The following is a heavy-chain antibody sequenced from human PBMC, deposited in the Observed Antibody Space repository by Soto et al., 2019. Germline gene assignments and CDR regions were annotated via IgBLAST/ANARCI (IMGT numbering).Heavy chain of an antibody. CDR3: ARGGYSMDV. CDR2: IYYRSKWYN. J-gene: IGHJ6*02. Sequence: SQTLSLTCAISGDTVSSNSAAWTWIRQSPSRGLEWLGKIYYRSKWYNEYAVSVKSRISINADTSKNQFSLQLDSVTPEDTAVYYCARGGYSMDVWGQGTTVTVSS. CDR1: GDTVSSNSAA. V-gene: IGHV6-1*01.